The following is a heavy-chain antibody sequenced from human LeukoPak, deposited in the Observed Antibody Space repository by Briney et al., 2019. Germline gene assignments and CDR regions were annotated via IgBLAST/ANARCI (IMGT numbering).Heavy chain of an antibody. D-gene: IGHD2-2*02. V-gene: IGHV1-46*01. CDR3: ARAKPLGYCSSTSCYIRGWFDP. Sequence: GASVKVSCKASGYTFTGYYMHWVRQAPGQGLEGMGIINPSGGSTSYAQKFQGRVTMTRDTSTSTVYMELSSLRSEDTAVYYCARAKPLGYCSSTSCYIRGWFDPWGQGTLVTVSS. CDR2: INPSGGST. J-gene: IGHJ5*02. CDR1: GYTFTGYY.